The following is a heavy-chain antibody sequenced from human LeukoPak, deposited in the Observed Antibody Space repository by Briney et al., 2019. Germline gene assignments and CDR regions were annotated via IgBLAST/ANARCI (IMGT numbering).Heavy chain of an antibody. D-gene: IGHD4-17*01. J-gene: IGHJ4*02. CDR3: ARGAGDGYGDYRFDY. CDR2: IYSGGST. V-gene: IGHV3-66*01. CDR1: GFTVSSNY. Sequence: GGSLRLSCAASGFTVSSNYMSWVRQAPGKGLEWVSVIYSGGSTYYADSVKGRFTISRDNSKNTLYLQMNSLRAEDTAVYYCARGAGDGYGDYRFDYWGQGTLVTVSS.